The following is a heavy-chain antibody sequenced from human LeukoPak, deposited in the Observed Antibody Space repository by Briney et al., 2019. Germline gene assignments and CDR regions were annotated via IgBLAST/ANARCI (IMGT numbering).Heavy chain of an antibody. CDR1: GYSFSIYW. CDR2: IYPGDSDI. V-gene: IGHV5-51*01. D-gene: IGHD6-6*01. Sequence: GESLKISCKGSGYSFSIYWTGWVRQMPGKGLEWMGIIYPGDSDIRYSPSFQGQVTISADKSISTAYLQWSSLKASDTAMYYCARRVGRQLANDAFDIWGQGTMVTASS. CDR3: ARRVGRQLANDAFDI. J-gene: IGHJ3*02.